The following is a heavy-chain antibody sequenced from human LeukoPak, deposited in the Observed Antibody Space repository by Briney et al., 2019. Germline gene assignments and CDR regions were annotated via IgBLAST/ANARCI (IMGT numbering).Heavy chain of an antibody. V-gene: IGHV4-4*07. Sequence: SETLSLTCTVSGGSTSSCYWSWIRQPAGKGLEWIGRIYTSGSTNYNPSLKSRVTMSVDTSKNQFSLKLSSVTAADTAVYYCARGFTIFGVVSYMDVWGKGTTVTVSS. J-gene: IGHJ6*03. CDR2: IYTSGST. CDR3: ARGFTIFGVVSYMDV. CDR1: GGSTSSCY. D-gene: IGHD3-3*01.